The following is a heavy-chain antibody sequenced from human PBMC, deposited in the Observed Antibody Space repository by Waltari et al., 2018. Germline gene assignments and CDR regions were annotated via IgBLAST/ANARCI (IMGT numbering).Heavy chain of an antibody. J-gene: IGHJ4*02. CDR2: IRTNANNYAT. CDR1: GFTFSASA. V-gene: IGHV3-73*01. CDR3: SRHDPLDF. Sequence: EVQLVGSGGGLVQPGGSLNLPCAASGFTFSASAIHWVGQASGKGLEWVGRIRTNANNYATSYGASVKGRFTISREDSRNTAYLQMNSLKIDDTAVYFCSRHDPLDFWGQGTLVTVSS.